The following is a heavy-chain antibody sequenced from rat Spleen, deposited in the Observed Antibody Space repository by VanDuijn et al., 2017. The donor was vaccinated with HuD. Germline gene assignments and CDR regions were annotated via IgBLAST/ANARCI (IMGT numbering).Heavy chain of an antibody. Sequence: EVQLQESGPGLVKPSQSLSLTCSVTGYSITSNYWGWIRKFPGNKMEWIGHISYSGSTSYNPSLKSRIAITRETSKNQFFLQLNSVTTEDTATYYCARTLITMMVLITPNWYFDFWGPGTMVTVSS. CDR3: ARTLITMMVLITPNWYFDF. D-gene: IGHD1-12*02. CDR2: ISYSGST. CDR1: GYSITSNY. V-gene: IGHV3-1*01. J-gene: IGHJ1*01.